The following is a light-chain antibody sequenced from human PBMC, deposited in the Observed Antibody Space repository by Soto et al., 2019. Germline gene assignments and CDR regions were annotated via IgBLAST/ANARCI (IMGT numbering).Light chain of an antibody. CDR3: QQTYSTLSIT. Sequence: DIQMTQSPSSLSASVGDRVTITCRASESIARHLNWYQQKPGKAPKLLIYAASSLQNGVPSRFRSGGSGTDFTLTIINLQPEDFATYYCQQTYSTLSITFGHGTRLEIK. J-gene: IGKJ5*01. CDR2: AAS. CDR1: ESIARH. V-gene: IGKV1-39*01.